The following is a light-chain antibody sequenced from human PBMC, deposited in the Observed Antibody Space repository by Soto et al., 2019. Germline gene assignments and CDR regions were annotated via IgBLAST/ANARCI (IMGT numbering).Light chain of an antibody. CDR2: GAS. V-gene: IGKV3-20*01. CDR3: QQCGSSPLFT. Sequence: EIVLTQSPGTLSLSPGERATLSCRASQSVSSSYLAWYQQKPGQAPRLLIYGASTRATGIPDSFSGSGSGTDFPLTISRLEPEDFAVYYCQQCGSSPLFTFGPGTKVDIK. CDR1: QSVSSSY. J-gene: IGKJ3*01.